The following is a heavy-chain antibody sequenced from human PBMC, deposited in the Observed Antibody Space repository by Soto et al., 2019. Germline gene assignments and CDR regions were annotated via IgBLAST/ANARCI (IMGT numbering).Heavy chain of an antibody. CDR1: GYTFSNYA. CDR3: AKPPNYYDSSGYYDY. V-gene: IGHV1-3*04. Sequence: ASVKVSCKASGYTFSNYAMHWVRQAPGQRLEWVGWIDTGNGDTKYSQKFQGRVTITRDTSASTAYMELSSLRYEDTAVYYCAKPPNYYDSSGYYDYWGQGTLVTVSS. J-gene: IGHJ4*02. D-gene: IGHD3-22*01. CDR2: IDTGNGDT.